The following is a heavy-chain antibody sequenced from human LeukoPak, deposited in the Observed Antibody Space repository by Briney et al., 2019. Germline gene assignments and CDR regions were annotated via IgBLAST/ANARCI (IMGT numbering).Heavy chain of an antibody. CDR1: GFTFSSYG. Sequence: GGSLRLSCAASGFTFSSYGMHWVRQAPGKGLECVSAISSSGASTYYADSVKGRFTISRDNSKNTLYLQMGSLRAEDMAVYYCARGGAAAGTGGNDYWGQGTLVTVSS. CDR2: ISSSGAST. CDR3: ARGGAAAGTGGNDY. J-gene: IGHJ4*02. V-gene: IGHV3-64*02. D-gene: IGHD6-13*01.